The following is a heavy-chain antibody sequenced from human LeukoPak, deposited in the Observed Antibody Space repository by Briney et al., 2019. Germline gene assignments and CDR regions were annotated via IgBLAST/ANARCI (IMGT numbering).Heavy chain of an antibody. J-gene: IGHJ3*01. CDR3: VRGTRAFDV. V-gene: IGHV3-48*04. CDR2: ISSRSRTI. Sequence: GGSLRLSCAASGFIFSSYDFNWVRQAPGKGLEWVSYISSRSRTIYYADSVKGRFTISRDNAQKSLYLHINSLRGDDTALYYCVRGTRAFDVWGQGTMVTVSS. CDR1: GFIFSSYD.